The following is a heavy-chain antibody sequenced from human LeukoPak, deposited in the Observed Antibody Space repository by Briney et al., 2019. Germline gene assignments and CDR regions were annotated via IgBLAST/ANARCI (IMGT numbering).Heavy chain of an antibody. V-gene: IGHV1-18*01. CDR3: ARDSGDIVVVVAATRSDRFDY. J-gene: IGHJ4*02. CDR1: GYTFTSYG. D-gene: IGHD2-15*01. Sequence: ASVKVSCKASGYTFTSYGISWVRQAPGQGLEWMGWISAYNGNTNYAQKLQGRVTMTTDTSTSTAYMELRSLRSDDTAVYYCARDSGDIVVVVAATRSDRFDYWGQGTLVTVSS. CDR2: ISAYNGNT.